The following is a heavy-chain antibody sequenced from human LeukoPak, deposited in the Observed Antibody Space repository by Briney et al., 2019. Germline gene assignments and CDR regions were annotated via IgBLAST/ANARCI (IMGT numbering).Heavy chain of an antibody. CDR1: GGSISTSSYS. J-gene: IGHJ3*02. CDR3: ARSGYPYAFDI. D-gene: IGHD3-22*01. V-gene: IGHV4-39*07. Sequence: SETLSLTCTASGGSISTSSYSWGWIRQPPGKGLEWIGSIYYSGSTYYNPSLKSRVTISVDTSKSQFSLKLSSVTAADTAVYYCARSGYPYAFDIWGQGTMVTVSS. CDR2: IYYSGST.